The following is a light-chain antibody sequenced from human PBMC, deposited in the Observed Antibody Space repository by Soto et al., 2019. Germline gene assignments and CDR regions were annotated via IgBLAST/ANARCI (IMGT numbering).Light chain of an antibody. CDR2: DAS. V-gene: IGKV3-11*01. Sequence: EIVLTQSPATLSLSPGXRATLSCRASQSVSSYLAWYQQKPGQAPRPVIYDASKRATGIPARFSGSGSGTDFTLTISSLEPEDFAVYYCQQYGSSPKTFGQGTKVDIK. J-gene: IGKJ1*01. CDR1: QSVSSY. CDR3: QQYGSSPKT.